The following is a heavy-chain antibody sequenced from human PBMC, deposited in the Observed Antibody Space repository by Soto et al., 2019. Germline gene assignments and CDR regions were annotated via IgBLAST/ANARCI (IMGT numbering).Heavy chain of an antibody. CDR3: AASYDSSGYYDNWFDP. D-gene: IGHD3-22*01. V-gene: IGHV3-30-3*01. J-gene: IGHJ5*02. Sequence: GGSLRLSCAASGFTFSSYAMHWVRQAPGKGLEWVAVISYDGSNKYYADSVKGRFTISRDNSKNTLYLQMNSLRAEDTAVYYFAASYDSSGYYDNWFDPWGQGTLVTVSS. CDR1: GFTFSSYA. CDR2: ISYDGSNK.